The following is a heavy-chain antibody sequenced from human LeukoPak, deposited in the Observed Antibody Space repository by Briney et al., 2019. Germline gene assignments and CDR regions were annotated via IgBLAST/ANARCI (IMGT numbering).Heavy chain of an antibody. D-gene: IGHD1-26*01. V-gene: IGHV4-4*07. CDR1: GGSISSYY. CDR2: IYTSGST. J-gene: IGHJ4*02. CDR3: ASSKSGTYYFDY. Sequence: SETLSLTCTVSGGSISSYYWTWIRQPAGKGLEWIGRIYTSGSTNYNPSFKSRVTMSVDTSKNQSSLKLSSVTAADTAIYYCASSKSGTYYFDYWGQGTLVTVSS.